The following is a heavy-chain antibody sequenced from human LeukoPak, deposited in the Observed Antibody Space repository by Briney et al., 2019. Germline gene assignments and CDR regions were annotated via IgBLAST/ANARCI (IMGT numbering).Heavy chain of an antibody. Sequence: GGSLRLSCAASGFTFSSYGMHWVRQAPGKGLEGVAVIWYDGSNKYYADSVKGRFTISRDNSKNTLYLQMNSLRAEDTAVYYCARSSGIAAAGAYYYYMDVWGKGTTVTVSS. D-gene: IGHD6-13*01. J-gene: IGHJ6*03. V-gene: IGHV3-33*01. CDR2: IWYDGSNK. CDR3: ARSSGIAAAGAYYYYMDV. CDR1: GFTFSSYG.